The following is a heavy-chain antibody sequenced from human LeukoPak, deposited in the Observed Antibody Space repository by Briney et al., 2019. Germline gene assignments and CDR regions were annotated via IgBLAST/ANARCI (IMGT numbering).Heavy chain of an antibody. V-gene: IGHV3-48*01. J-gene: IGHJ4*02. CDR2: ISSSSSTI. CDR3: ARGPGNPTRNDY. CDR1: GFTFSDYN. Sequence: GGSLRLSCAASGFTFSDYNMNWVRQAPGKGLEWVSYISSSSSTIYYADSVKGRFTISRDNAENSLYRQMNSLRVEDTAVYYRARGPGNPTRNDYWGQGTLVTVSS.